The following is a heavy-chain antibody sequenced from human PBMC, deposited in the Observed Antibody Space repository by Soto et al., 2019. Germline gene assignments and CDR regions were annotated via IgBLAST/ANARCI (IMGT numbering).Heavy chain of an antibody. Sequence: ETLSLTFTVSGDSISTFYWGWMRQSPGKELEWIGYVYYTGSTNYNPSLKSRVTISVDRSKNQFSLKLTSANAADTAVYYCARGRTVRNYADDSSDYFYFFDYWGQGTQVTVSS. D-gene: IGHD3-22*01. CDR3: ARGRTVRNYADDSSDYFYFFDY. CDR2: VYYTGST. V-gene: IGHV4-59*01. CDR1: GDSISTFY. J-gene: IGHJ4*02.